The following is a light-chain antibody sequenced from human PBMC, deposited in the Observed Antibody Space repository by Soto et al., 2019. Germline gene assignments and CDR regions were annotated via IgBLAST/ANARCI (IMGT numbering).Light chain of an antibody. Sequence: DIVMTQSPLSLPVTPGEPASISCRSSQSHLHNNGYNYLDWYLQKPGQSPQLLIYLGSNRASGVPDRFSGSGSGTDFTLKISRVEAEDVGVYYCMQALKTQFTFGSGTKVEIK. V-gene: IGKV2-28*01. CDR1: QSHLHNNGYNY. CDR3: MQALKTQFT. J-gene: IGKJ3*01. CDR2: LGS.